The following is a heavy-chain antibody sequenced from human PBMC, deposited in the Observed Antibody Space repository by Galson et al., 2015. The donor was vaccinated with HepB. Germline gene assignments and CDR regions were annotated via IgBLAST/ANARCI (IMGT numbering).Heavy chain of an antibody. CDR2: TYYRSKWNN. Sequence: CAISGDSVSSKSAAWNWMRQSPSRGLEWLGRTYYRSKWNNDYAVSVKSRITINPDTSKNQFSLQLNSVTPEDTAVYYCARTSGWFDCWGQGTLVTVSS. V-gene: IGHV6-1*01. CDR3: ARTSGWFDC. J-gene: IGHJ4*02. CDR1: GDSVSSKSAA. D-gene: IGHD6-19*01.